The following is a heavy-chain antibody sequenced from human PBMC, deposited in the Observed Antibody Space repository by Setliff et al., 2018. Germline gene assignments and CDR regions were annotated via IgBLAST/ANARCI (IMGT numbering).Heavy chain of an antibody. CDR2: ISA. CDR1: GYTFISYG. J-gene: IGHJ4*02. V-gene: IGHV1-18*01. Sequence: ASVKVSCKTSGYTFISYGINWVRQAPGQGLEWMGWISAYAQKFQGRVTMTTDTSTNTAFMELMSLRSDDTAVYYCTRGPKDFVVPPTANIFDYWGQGTVVTVSS. D-gene: IGHD2-2*01. CDR3: TRGPKDFVVPPTANIFDY.